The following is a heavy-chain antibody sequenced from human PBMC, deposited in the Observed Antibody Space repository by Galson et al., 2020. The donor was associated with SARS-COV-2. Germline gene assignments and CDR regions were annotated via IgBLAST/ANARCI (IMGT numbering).Heavy chain of an antibody. D-gene: IGHD4-17*01. V-gene: IGHV3-33*06. CDR2: IWYDGSNK. Sequence: GGSLRLSCAASGFTFSSYGMHWVRQAPGKGLEWVAVIWYDGSNKYYADSVKGRFTISRDNSKNTLYLQMNSLRAEDTAVYYCAKLPTVTGFDYWGQGTLVTVSS. J-gene: IGHJ4*02. CDR1: GFTFSSYG. CDR3: AKLPTVTGFDY.